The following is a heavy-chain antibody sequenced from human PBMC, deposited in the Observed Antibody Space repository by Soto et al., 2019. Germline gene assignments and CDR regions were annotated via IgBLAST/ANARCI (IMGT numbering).Heavy chain of an antibody. Sequence: QVQLVQSGAEVKKPGPSVKVSGKASGYTFITNDINGVRQASGQGLEWMGGMKPSTGDSGSDPDFQGRITMTRDTATSTAYMELSSLKFEDTAVYYCARGGPAAGFDLWGQGSLVTVSS. D-gene: IGHD6-13*01. CDR1: GYTFITND. V-gene: IGHV1-8*01. CDR2: MKPSTGDS. J-gene: IGHJ5*02. CDR3: ARGGPAAGFDL.